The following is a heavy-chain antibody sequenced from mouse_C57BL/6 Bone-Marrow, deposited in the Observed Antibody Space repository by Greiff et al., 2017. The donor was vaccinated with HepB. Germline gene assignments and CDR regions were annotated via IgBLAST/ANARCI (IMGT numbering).Heavy chain of an antibody. D-gene: IGHD1-1*01. CDR2: ISDGGSYT. J-gene: IGHJ1*03. CDR3: ARPLFTTVPYWYFDV. V-gene: IGHV5-4*03. Sequence: EVMLVESGGGLVKPGGSLKLSCAASGFTFSSYAMSWVRQTPEKRLEWVATISDGGSYTYYPDNVKGRFTISRDNAKNNLYLQMSHLKSEDTAMYYCARPLFTTVPYWYFDVWGTGTTVTVSS. CDR1: GFTFSSYA.